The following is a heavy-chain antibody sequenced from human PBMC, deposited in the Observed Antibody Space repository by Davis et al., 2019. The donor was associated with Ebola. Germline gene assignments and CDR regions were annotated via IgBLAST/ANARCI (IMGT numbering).Heavy chain of an antibody. D-gene: IGHD3-10*01. J-gene: IGHJ4*02. V-gene: IGHV3-11*06. Sequence: GESLKTPCAAPGFTFSDYYMRRIRQAPGKGLEWVSYISSSSSYTNYADSVKGRFTISRDNAKNSLYLQMNSLRAEDTAVYYCAGSGYGSGSYYNVVDYWGQGTLVTVSS. CDR1: GFTFSDYY. CDR2: ISSSSSYT. CDR3: AGSGYGSGSYYNVVDY.